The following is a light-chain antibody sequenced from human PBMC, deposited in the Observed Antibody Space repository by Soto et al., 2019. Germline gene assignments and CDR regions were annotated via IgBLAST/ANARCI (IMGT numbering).Light chain of an antibody. CDR3: SSYTSSRIVV. CDR1: SSDIGGYNY. CDR2: DVS. J-gene: IGLJ2*01. Sequence: QSVLSQPASVSGSPGQSITISCTGTSSDIGGYNYVSWYQQHPGKAPKLIICDVSYRPSGVSDRFSGSKSGNAASLTISGLQAEDEADYYCSSYTSSRIVVFGGGTKLTVL. V-gene: IGLV2-14*03.